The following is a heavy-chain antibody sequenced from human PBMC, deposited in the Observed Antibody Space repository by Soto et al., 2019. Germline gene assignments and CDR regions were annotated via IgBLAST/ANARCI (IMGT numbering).Heavy chain of an antibody. Sequence: QVQLVQSGAEVKKPGSSVKVSCKASGGTFSSYAISWVRQAPGQGLEWMGGIIPIFGTANYAQKFQGRVTITADESTSTAYMDLSSLSSEDTAVSYCASREGVSVHYDYCMDVWGQGTTVTVSS. J-gene: IGHJ6*02. CDR1: GGTFSSYA. D-gene: IGHD1-26*01. V-gene: IGHV1-69*12. CDR3: ASREGVSVHYDYCMDV. CDR2: IIPIFGTA.